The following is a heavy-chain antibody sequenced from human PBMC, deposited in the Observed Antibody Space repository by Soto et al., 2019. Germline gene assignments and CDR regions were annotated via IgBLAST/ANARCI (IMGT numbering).Heavy chain of an antibody. V-gene: IGHV4-30-4*01. CDR2: IYYTGST. D-gene: IGHD3-10*01. CDR3: ARGSGSVVLGILEP. CDR1: GDSIDSGDHS. Sequence: QVQLQESGPGLLRPSQTLSLTCTVSGDSIDSGDHSWSWIRQAPGKRLEWIGYIYYTGSTYSSPSRRDRVYISVDTSKTRFSLNLASVRAADTAVYYCARGSGSVVLGILEPWGQGTLVTVSS. J-gene: IGHJ5*02.